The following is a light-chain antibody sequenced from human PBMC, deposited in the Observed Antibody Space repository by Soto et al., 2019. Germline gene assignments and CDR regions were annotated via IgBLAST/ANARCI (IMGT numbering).Light chain of an antibody. V-gene: IGKV3-20*01. J-gene: IGKJ1*01. CDR1: QSVRSTY. CDR3: QYYGNSQAWT. CDR2: GAF. Sequence: EILLTQSPGTLSLSPGQRATLSCRASQSVRSTYLAWYQQKPCQAPRLLIYGAFNRASGIPDRFSGRGSGTDFILTITRLEPEDFAVYYCQYYGNSQAWTFGQGTKVDIK.